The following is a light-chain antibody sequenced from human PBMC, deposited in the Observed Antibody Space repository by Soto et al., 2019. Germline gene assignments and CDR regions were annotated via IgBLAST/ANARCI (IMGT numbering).Light chain of an antibody. CDR2: EVS. V-gene: IGLV2-14*01. CDR3: TSHASSTTFV. J-gene: IGLJ1*01. Sequence: QSALTQPASVSGSPGQSITISCTGTSSDVGGYNYVSWYQHHPGKAPKLMIYEVSNRTSGVSTRFSGSKSGNTASLTISGLQAEDEADYHCTSHASSTTFVFGSGTKLTVL. CDR1: SSDVGGYNY.